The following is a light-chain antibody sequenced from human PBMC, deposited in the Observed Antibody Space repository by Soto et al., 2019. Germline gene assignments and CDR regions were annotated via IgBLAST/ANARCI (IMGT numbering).Light chain of an antibody. CDR2: DAS. CDR1: QTVSNH. CDR3: QQRSHWPPGT. V-gene: IGKV3-11*01. Sequence: EIVLTQSPATLSLSPGERATVSCRASQTVSNHLAWYQQKPGQAPRLLIYDASNRATDIPARFSGSGSGTDFTLTISSLEPEDFAVYYCQQRSHWPPGTFGGGTKVDIK. J-gene: IGKJ4*01.